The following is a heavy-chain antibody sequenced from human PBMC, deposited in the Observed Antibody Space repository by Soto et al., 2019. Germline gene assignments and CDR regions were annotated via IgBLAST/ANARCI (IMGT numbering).Heavy chain of an antibody. CDR2: IYYSGAT. CDR1: VGSISSGGYY. Sequence: QVQLQESGPGLVKPSQTLSLTCTVSVGSISSGGYYWSWIRQHPGKGLEWIGYIYYSGATYYNPSLKGRVTISVDTSKNQFSLKLSSVTAADTAVYYCARGGLGYCSGGSCYSAELSRYYYGMDVWGQGTTVTVSS. CDR3: ARGGLGYCSGGSCYSAELSRYYYGMDV. V-gene: IGHV4-31*03. J-gene: IGHJ6*02. D-gene: IGHD2-15*01.